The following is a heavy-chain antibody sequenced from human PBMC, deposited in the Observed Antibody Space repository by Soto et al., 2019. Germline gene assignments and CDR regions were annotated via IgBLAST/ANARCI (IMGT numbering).Heavy chain of an antibody. CDR1: GYTFGTYY. CDR2: INPSGGST. V-gene: IGHV1-46*01. Sequence: ASVKVSCKASGYTFGTYYMHWVRQAPGQGYEWMGIINPSGGSTTYAQKFQGRVTMTRDTSTTTVYMELSSLKSEDTAVYYCARYDYNGYYFDYWGQGTLVTVSS. CDR3: ARYDYNGYYFDY. D-gene: IGHD4-4*01. J-gene: IGHJ4*02.